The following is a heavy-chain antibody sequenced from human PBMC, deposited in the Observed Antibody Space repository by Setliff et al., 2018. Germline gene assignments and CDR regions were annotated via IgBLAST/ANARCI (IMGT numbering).Heavy chain of an antibody. J-gene: IGHJ4*02. D-gene: IGHD5-12*01. CDR3: ARGRVEMATITPFDY. CDR2: IYYSGST. Sequence: KSSETLSLTCTVSGGSISSSSYYWVWIRQPPGKGLDWIGTIYYSGSTYYNPSLKSRVTISVDTSKNQFSLKLSSVTAADTAVYYCARGRVEMATITPFDYWGQGTLVTVSS. V-gene: IGHV4-39*07. CDR1: GGSISSSSYY.